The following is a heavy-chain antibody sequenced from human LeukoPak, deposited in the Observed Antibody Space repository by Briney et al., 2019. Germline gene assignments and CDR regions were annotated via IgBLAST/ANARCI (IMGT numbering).Heavy chain of an antibody. V-gene: IGHV3-23*01. CDR1: GFTLRTYA. J-gene: IGHJ4*02. CDR3: AKDRGLRFLEWFFDY. D-gene: IGHD3-3*01. Sequence: PGGSLRLSCAASGFTLRTYAMSWVRQAPGKGLEWVLAISGSDGSTYYADSVKGRFTISRDNSKNTLYLQMNSLRAEDTAVYYCAKDRGLRFLEWFFDYWGQGTLVTVSS. CDR2: ISGSDGST.